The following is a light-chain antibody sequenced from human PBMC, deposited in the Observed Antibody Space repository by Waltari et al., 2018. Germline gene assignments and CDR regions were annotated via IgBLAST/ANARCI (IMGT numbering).Light chain of an antibody. J-gene: IGKJ1*01. Sequence: EIVLTQSPGTLSLSPGERATLSCRASQSIGRSLAWYQQNPGQPPRLLIYGTSNRATGIPDRFSGGGSATYFSLTISRLEPEDVAMYYCQHYVSLPVTFGQGTKVEIK. CDR2: GTS. CDR1: QSIGRS. V-gene: IGKV3-20*01. CDR3: QHYVSLPVT.